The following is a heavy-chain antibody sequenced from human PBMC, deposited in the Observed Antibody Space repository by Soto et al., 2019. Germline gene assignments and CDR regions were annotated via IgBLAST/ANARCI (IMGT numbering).Heavy chain of an antibody. J-gene: IGHJ6*02. V-gene: IGHV4-34*01. Sequence: QVQLQQWGAGLLKPSETLSLTRAVYGGSFSGYYWSWIRQPPGKGLEWIGEINHSGSTNYNPSLKSRVTISVDTSKNQFSLKLSSVTAADTAVYYCATRFLGMDVWGQGTTVTVSS. CDR1: GGSFSGYY. CDR3: ATRFLGMDV. CDR2: INHSGST. D-gene: IGHD3-3*01.